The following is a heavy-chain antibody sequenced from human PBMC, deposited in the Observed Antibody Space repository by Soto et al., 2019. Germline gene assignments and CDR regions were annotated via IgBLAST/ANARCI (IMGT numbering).Heavy chain of an antibody. CDR2: ISGSGGST. V-gene: IGHV3-23*01. Sequence: GGSLRLSCAASGFTFSSYAMSWARQVPGKGLEWVSAISGSGGSTYYADSVKGRFTISRDNSKNTLYLQMNSLRAEDTAVYYCAKDPIVATSVFDYWGQGTLVTVSS. J-gene: IGHJ4*02. CDR3: AKDPIVATSVFDY. CDR1: GFTFSSYA. D-gene: IGHD5-12*01.